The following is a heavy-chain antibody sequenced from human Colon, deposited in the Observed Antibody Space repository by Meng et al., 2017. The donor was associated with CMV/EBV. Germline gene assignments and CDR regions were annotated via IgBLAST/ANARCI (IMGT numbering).Heavy chain of an antibody. J-gene: IGHJ6*02. Sequence: GESLKISCAASGFIFSDYNMNWVRQAPGKGLEWVSSISSSSKYIYYGDSVKGRFTISRDNGKNSLYLQMNSLRAEDKAVYYCAKEGRDVLVGKRYYGLDVWGQGTTVTVSS. D-gene: IGHD1-26*01. CDR3: AKEGRDVLVGKRYYGLDV. CDR1: GFIFSDYN. V-gene: IGHV3-21*01. CDR2: ISSSSKYI.